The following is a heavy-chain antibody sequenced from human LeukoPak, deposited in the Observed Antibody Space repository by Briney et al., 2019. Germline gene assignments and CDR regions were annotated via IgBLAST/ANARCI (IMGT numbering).Heavy chain of an antibody. Sequence: GGSLRLSCTASGFTFKSAWMSWVRQAPGKGPEWVGRIKSTSDGGATHYAIPVKGRFTISRDDSKNTLCLQMNSLKTEDTAVYYCTTDLRYFDWLDYFDYWGQGTLVTVSS. J-gene: IGHJ4*02. V-gene: IGHV3-15*01. CDR2: IKSTSDGGAT. CDR3: TTDLRYFDWLDYFDY. D-gene: IGHD3-9*01. CDR1: GFTFKSAW.